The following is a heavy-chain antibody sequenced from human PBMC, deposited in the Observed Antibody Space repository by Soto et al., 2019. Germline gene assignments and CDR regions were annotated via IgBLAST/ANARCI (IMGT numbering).Heavy chain of an antibody. CDR3: AALTGATFH. Sequence: PGESLKISCKASGYSFNSYWIGWVRQMPGKGLEWMGIVHPGNSDIRYSPSFQGQVTVSVDRSISTAYLQWSSLKASDTAMYYCAALTGATFHWAQGTLVTVSS. CDR1: GYSFNSYW. CDR2: VHPGNSDI. V-gene: IGHV5-51*01. J-gene: IGHJ4*02. D-gene: IGHD1-20*01.